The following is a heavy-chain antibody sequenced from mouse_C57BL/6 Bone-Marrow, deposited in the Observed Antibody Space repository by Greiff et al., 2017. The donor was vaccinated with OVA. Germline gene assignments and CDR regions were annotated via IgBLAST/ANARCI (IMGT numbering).Heavy chain of an antibody. J-gene: IGHJ2*01. V-gene: IGHV1-64*01. CDR1: GYTFTSYW. CDR3: ARSDGITTVVVPDY. CDR2: IHPNSGST. D-gene: IGHD1-1*01. Sequence: QVQLQQPGAELVKPGASVKLSCKASGYTFTSYWMHWVKQRPGQGLEWIGMIHPNSGSTNYNEKFKSKATLTVDKSSSTAYMQLSSLTSEDSAVYYCARSDGITTVVVPDYWGQGTTLTVSS.